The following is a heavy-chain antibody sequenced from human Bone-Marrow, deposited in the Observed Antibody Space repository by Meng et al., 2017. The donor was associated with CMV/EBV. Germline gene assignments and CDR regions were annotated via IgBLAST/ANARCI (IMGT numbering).Heavy chain of an antibody. V-gene: IGHV1-18*01. J-gene: IGHJ6*02. Sequence: ASVKVPCKASGYTFRNYGITWVRQAPGQGLEWMGWINTSKGNTNNAQRFQGRVTMTTDTSTSTAYMELRSLRSDDTAVYYCARDPLYQLPPIQYGMDVWGQGTTVTVSS. CDR2: INTSKGNT. CDR1: GYTFRNYG. CDR3: ARDPLYQLPPIQYGMDV. D-gene: IGHD2-2*01.